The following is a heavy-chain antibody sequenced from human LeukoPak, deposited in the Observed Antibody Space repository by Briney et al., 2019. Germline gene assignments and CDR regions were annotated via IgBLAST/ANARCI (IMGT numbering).Heavy chain of an antibody. J-gene: IGHJ5*02. D-gene: IGHD6-19*01. V-gene: IGHV3-30*03. Sequence: PGGSLRLSCVASGFIFRDYTMNWVRQAPGKGLEWVAVISYDGSNKYYADSVKGRFTISRDNSKNTLYLQMNSLRAEDTAVYYCGVAGSNGGDWFDPWGQGTLVTLSS. CDR3: GVAGSNGGDWFDP. CDR2: ISYDGSNK. CDR1: GFIFRDYT.